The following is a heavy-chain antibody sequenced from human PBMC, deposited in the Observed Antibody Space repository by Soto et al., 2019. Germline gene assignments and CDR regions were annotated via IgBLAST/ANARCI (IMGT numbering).Heavy chain of an antibody. D-gene: IGHD3-10*01. J-gene: IGHJ4*02. CDR2: ISSSNRYI. Sequence: EVQLVESGGGLVKPGGSLRLSCAASGFTFFTYTMNWVRQAPGKGLEWVSSISSSNRYIYYADSVKGRFTISRDNAKNSLYLQMNSLRVEDTAVSHCARDLNYFGSGSTFDYWGQGTLVTVSS. CDR1: GFTFFTYT. V-gene: IGHV3-21*01. CDR3: ARDLNYFGSGSTFDY.